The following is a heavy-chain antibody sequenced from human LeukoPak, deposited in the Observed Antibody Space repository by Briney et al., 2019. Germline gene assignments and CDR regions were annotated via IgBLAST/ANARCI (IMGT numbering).Heavy chain of an antibody. D-gene: IGHD3-3*01. J-gene: IGHJ6*03. CDR3: ARAYYDFWSGYSLNYYYYMDV. V-gene: IGHV5-51*01. CDR1: GYSFTSYW. CDR2: IYPGDSDT. Sequence: GESLKISCKGSGYSFTSYWIGWVRQMPGKGLEWMGIIYPGDSDTRYSPSFQGQVTISADKSISTAYLQWSSLKASDTAMYYCARAYYDFWSGYSLNYYYYMDVWGKGTTVTVSS.